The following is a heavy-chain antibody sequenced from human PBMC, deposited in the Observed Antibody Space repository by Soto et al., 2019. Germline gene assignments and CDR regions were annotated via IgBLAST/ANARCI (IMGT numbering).Heavy chain of an antibody. CDR1: GFAFTSYW. CDR2: VKSDGTTA. V-gene: IGHV3-74*01. D-gene: IGHD3-16*01. CDR3: ASILASTQIPRLFEL. Sequence: EGSLRLSCEASGFAFTSYWMHWGRQAPGKGLLWVAGVKSDGTTATYSDSVRGRFTISRDNAKNTSHLQMNSLSAEATGVYYGASILASTQIPRLFELWGQAIQVTV. J-gene: IGHJ4*02.